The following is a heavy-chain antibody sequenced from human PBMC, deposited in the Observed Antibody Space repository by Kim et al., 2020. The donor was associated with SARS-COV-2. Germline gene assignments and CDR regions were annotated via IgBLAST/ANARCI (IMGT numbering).Heavy chain of an antibody. D-gene: IGHD6-19*01. CDR3: ARDMSSGWYEPNFADY. V-gene: IGHV1-18*01. CDR2: ISAYNGNT. J-gene: IGHJ4*02. Sequence: ASVKVSCKASGYTFTSYGISWVRQAPGQGLEWMGWISAYNGNTNYAQKLQGRVTMTTDTSTSTAYMELRSLRSDDTAVYYCARDMSSGWYEPNFADYWGQGTLVTVSS. CDR1: GYTFTSYG.